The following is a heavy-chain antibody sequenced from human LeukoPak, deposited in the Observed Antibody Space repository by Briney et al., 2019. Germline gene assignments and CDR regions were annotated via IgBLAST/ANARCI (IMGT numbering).Heavy chain of an antibody. CDR1: GFTFSSYG. D-gene: IGHD3-22*01. J-gene: IGHJ6*03. CDR2: IRYDGSNK. V-gene: IGHV3-30*02. Sequence: PGGSLRLSCAASGFTFSSYGMHWVRQAPGKGLEWVAFIRYDGSNKYYADSVKGRFTISRDNSKNTLYLQMNSLRAEDTAVYYCAKSPYDSSGYYYVYYYYMDVWGKGTTVTVSS. CDR3: AKSPYDSSGYYYVYYYYMDV.